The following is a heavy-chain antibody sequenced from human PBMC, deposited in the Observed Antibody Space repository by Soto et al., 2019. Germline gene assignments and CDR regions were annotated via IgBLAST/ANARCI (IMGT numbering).Heavy chain of an antibody. V-gene: IGHV4-31*03. CDR3: ARGARRYSPDY. CDR2: IYYSGST. J-gene: IGHJ4*02. D-gene: IGHD5-18*01. Sequence: SETLSLTCTVSGGSISSGGYYWSWIRQHPGKGLEWIGYIYYSGSTYYNPSLKSRVTISVDTSKNQFSLKLSSVTAADTAAYYCARGARRYSPDYWGQGTLVTVSS. CDR1: GGSISSGGYY.